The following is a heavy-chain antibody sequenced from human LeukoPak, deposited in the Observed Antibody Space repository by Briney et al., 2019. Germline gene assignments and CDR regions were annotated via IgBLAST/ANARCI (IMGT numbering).Heavy chain of an antibody. Sequence: GGSLRLSCTASGFTISNNYMSWVRQAPGKGLEWVSIIYSDRSTYYPESVKGRFTITRDDSKNTLFLQMDSLRVEDTAIYYCARDSAFSSYSNWGQGALVTVSS. CDR1: GFTISNNY. J-gene: IGHJ1*01. CDR3: ARDSAFSSYSN. V-gene: IGHV3-53*01. CDR2: IYSDRST. D-gene: IGHD2-15*01.